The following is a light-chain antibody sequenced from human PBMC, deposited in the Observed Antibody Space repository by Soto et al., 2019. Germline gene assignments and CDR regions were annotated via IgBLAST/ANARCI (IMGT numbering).Light chain of an antibody. CDR2: DVI. V-gene: IGLV2-14*03. CDR1: SSDVGGYNY. Sequence: QSALTQPASVSGSPGQSITISCTGTSSDVGGYNYVSWYQQHPGKAPKLMIYDVINRPSGVSNRFSGSKSGNSASLTISGXXXXXXXXXYCSSYTSSSTYVVFGGGTQLTVL. J-gene: IGLJ2*01. CDR3: SSYTSSSTYVV.